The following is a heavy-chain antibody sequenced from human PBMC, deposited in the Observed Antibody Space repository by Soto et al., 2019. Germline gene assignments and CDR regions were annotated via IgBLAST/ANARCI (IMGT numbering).Heavy chain of an antibody. V-gene: IGHV1-3*01. J-gene: IGHJ4*02. CDR2: INAGYGNT. CDR3: ARDTGDGTFDF. CDR1: GYTFSSYA. D-gene: IGHD7-27*01. Sequence: ASVKVSCKASGYTFSSYAMHWVRQAPGQRLEWMGWINAGYGNTKSSQKFQDRVIISRDISASTAYMELTSLRSEDTAVYYCARDTGDGTFDFWGQGTLVTVSS.